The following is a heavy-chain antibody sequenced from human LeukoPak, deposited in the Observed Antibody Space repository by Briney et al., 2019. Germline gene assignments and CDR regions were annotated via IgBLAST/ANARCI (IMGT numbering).Heavy chain of an antibody. V-gene: IGHV2-5*01. D-gene: IGHD5-12*01. Sequence: SGPTLVKPTQTLTLTCTFSGFSLSTSGVGVGWIRQPPGKALEWHALTYWNDDKRYSPSLKSRLTITKDTSKNQVVLTMTNMDPVDTATYYCAQGSGYADASWFDPWGQGTLVTVSS. J-gene: IGHJ5*02. CDR2: TYWNDDK. CDR1: GFSLSTSGVG. CDR3: AQGSGYADASWFDP.